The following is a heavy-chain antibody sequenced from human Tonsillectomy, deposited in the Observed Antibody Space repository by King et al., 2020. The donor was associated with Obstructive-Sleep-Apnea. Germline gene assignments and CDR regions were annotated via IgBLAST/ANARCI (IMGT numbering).Heavy chain of an antibody. CDR3: AGVGRPAYGSGSKNWFGP. D-gene: IGHD3-10*01. CDR1: GYIFTDYY. J-gene: IGHJ5*02. CDR2: INPNSGGT. Sequence: VQLVESGAEVKKPGASVKVSCKASGYIFTDYYIHWVRQAPGQGLEWMGWINPNSGGTNYAQKFQGRVTMTRDTSISAAYMELSRRGSDDTAGYYCAGVGRPAYGSGSKNWFGPWGQGTLVTVSS. V-gene: IGHV1-2*02.